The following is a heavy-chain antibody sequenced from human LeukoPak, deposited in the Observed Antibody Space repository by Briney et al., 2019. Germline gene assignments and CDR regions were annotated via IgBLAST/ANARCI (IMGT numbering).Heavy chain of an antibody. D-gene: IGHD3-22*01. J-gene: IGHJ4*02. CDR2: IIAIFGKA. CDR1: GGTFISYG. V-gene: IGHV1-69*05. CDR3: VTDGYYYDSSGYYYRFDY. Sequence: SVKVSCKASGGTFISYGISWVRQAPGQGLEWMGRIIAIFGKANYAQKFQGRVTITTDESTSTASMELSSLRSEATAVYYCVTDGYYYDSSGYYYRFDYWGQGTLVTVSS.